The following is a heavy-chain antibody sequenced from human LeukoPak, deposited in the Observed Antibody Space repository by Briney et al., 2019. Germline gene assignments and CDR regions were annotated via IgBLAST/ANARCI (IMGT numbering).Heavy chain of an antibody. CDR3: ARHLGLGSYFDY. Sequence: PSETLSLTCAVSGYPISSGYYWGWLRQPPGKGLGGIGSIYHSGSTYYNPSLKSRVTISVDTSKNQLSLKLSSVTAADTAVYYCARHLGLGSYFDYWGQGTLVTISS. J-gene: IGHJ4*02. CDR1: GYPISSGYY. CDR2: IYHSGST. D-gene: IGHD7-27*01. V-gene: IGHV4-38-2*01.